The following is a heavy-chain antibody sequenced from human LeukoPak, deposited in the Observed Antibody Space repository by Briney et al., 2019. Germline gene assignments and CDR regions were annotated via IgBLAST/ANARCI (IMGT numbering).Heavy chain of an antibody. CDR1: GGTFSSYA. CDR3: ATYQEGYSSGWYYFDY. Sequence: GSSVKVSCKASGGTFSSYAISWVRQDPGQGLEWMGGTIPIFGTANYAQKFQGRVTITADESTSTAYMELSSLRSEDTAVYYCATYQEGYSSGWYYFDYWGQGTLVTVSS. CDR2: TIPIFGTA. D-gene: IGHD6-19*01. V-gene: IGHV1-69*01. J-gene: IGHJ4*02.